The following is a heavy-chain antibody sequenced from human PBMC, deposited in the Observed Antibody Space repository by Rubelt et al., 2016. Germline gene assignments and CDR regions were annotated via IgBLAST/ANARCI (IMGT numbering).Heavy chain of an antibody. V-gene: IGHV4-39*07. CDR2: INHSGST. J-gene: IGHJ5*02. Sequence: QLQLQESGPGLVKPSETLSLTCTVSGGSISSSSYYWGWIRQPPGKGLEWIGEINHSGSTNYNPSLKSRVTISVATSKNQFSRKLSSVTAADTAVYYCARGGRYYGSGSYQRHNWFDPWGQGTLVTVSS. CDR3: ARGGRYYGSGSYQRHNWFDP. D-gene: IGHD3-10*01. CDR1: GGSISSSSYY.